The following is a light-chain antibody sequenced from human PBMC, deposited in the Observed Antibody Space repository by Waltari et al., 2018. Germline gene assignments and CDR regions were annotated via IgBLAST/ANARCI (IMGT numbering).Light chain of an antibody. CDR1: DSNIGANS. Sequence: QSVLTQAPSASGTPGRGVTVSCSGSDSNIGANSVTWYQHVPGAAPKVLIYRSNQRPSGAPYRFSGSKSGTSAFLAIRGLRSEDEADYYCAAWDDRLDSYVVGTGTRVTVL. CDR2: RSN. CDR3: AAWDDRLDSYV. J-gene: IGLJ1*01. V-gene: IGLV1-44*01.